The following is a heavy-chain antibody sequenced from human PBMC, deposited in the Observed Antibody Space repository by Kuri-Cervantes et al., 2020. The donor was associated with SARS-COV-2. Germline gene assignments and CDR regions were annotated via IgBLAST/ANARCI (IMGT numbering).Heavy chain of an antibody. V-gene: IGHV3-15*07. J-gene: IGHJ6*02. CDR2: IKSKTDGGTT. D-gene: IGHD2-2*01. Sequence: GESLKISCAASGFTFSNAWMNWVRQAPGKGLEWVGRIKSKTDGGTTDYAAPVKGRFTISRDDSKNTLYLQMNSLKTEDTAVYYCTTVVPAADYYYGMDVWGQGTTVTVSS. CDR3: TTVVPAADYYYGMDV. CDR1: GFTFSNAW.